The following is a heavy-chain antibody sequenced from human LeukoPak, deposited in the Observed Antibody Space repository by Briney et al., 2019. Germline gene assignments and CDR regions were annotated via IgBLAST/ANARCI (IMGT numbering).Heavy chain of an antibody. V-gene: IGHV6-1*01. CDR1: GDIFSSNSAA. D-gene: IGHD6-13*01. CDR3: ARDLLGTFDI. J-gene: IGHJ3*02. Sequence: SQTLSLTCAVSGDIFSSNSAAWNWVRQTPSGGLDRLGRTYYRSKWYNDYAVSVKSRITINPDTSKNQFSLQLNSMTPEDTAVYYCARDLLGTFDIWGQGTMVTVSS. CDR2: TYYRSKWYN.